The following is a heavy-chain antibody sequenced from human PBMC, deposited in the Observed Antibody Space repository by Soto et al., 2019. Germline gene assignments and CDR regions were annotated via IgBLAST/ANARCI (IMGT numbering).Heavy chain of an antibody. Sequence: GGSLRLSCAASGFNVSPYWMNWVRQAPGKGLEWVANIKQDGSEKYYVDSVKGQFFISRDNAKNSLYLQINSLRAEDTAVYYCARDADASGWYHYGMDVWGQGTMVTVSS. D-gene: IGHD6-19*01. CDR2: IKQDGSEK. V-gene: IGHV3-7*01. J-gene: IGHJ6*02. CDR3: ARDADASGWYHYGMDV. CDR1: GFNVSPYW.